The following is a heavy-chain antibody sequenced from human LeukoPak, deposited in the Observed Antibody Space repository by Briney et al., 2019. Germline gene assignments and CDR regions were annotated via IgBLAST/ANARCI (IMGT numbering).Heavy chain of an antibody. CDR1: GGSISSGSYS. V-gene: IGHV4-30-2*01. Sequence: PSETLSLTCAVSGGSISSGSYSWSWIRQPPGKGLEWIGYIYHSGSTYYNPSLKSRVTISVDRSKNQFSLKLSSVTAADTAVYYCARAGRRGGFDYWGQGTLVTVSS. J-gene: IGHJ4*02. D-gene: IGHD3-10*01. CDR3: ARAGRRGGFDY. CDR2: IYHSGST.